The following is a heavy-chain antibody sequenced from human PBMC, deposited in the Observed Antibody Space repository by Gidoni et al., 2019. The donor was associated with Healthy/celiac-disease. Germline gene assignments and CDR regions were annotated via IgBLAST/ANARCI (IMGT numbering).Heavy chain of an antibody. Sequence: QVQLVQSGAEVTKPGAPVKVSCKVSGYTLTELSMHWVRQAPGKGLEWMGGFDPEDGETIYAQKFQGRVTMTEDTSTDTAYMELSSLRSEDTAVYYCATIWGDYRRDWYFDLWGRGTLVTVSS. J-gene: IGHJ2*01. CDR2: FDPEDGET. CDR3: ATIWGDYRRDWYFDL. D-gene: IGHD4-17*01. V-gene: IGHV1-24*01. CDR1: GYTLTELS.